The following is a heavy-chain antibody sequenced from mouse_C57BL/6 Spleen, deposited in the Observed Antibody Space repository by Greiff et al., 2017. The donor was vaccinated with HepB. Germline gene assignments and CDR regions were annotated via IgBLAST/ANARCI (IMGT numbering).Heavy chain of an antibody. CDR3: ARGITTVVAKGYAMDY. CDR2: INPNYGTT. V-gene: IGHV1-39*01. Sequence: EVQLKESGPELVKPGASVKISCKASGYSFTDYNMNWVKQSNGKSLEWIGVINPNYGTTSYNQKFKGKATLTVDQSSSTAYMQLNSLTSEDSAVYCCARGITTVVAKGYAMDYWGQGTSVTVSS. CDR1: GYSFTDYN. J-gene: IGHJ4*01. D-gene: IGHD1-1*01.